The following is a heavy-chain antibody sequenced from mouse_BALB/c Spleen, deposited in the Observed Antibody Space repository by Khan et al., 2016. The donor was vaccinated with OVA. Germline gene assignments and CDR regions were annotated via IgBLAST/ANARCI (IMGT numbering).Heavy chain of an antibody. Sequence: EVKLLESGPGLVKPSQSLSLTCTVTGYSIISDYAWNWIRQFPGNKLEWMGYISYSGSTSYNPSLKSRISITRDTSKKQFFLQLNSVTTEDTATSYCARVTNSWFAYWGQGTLVTVSA. J-gene: IGHJ3*01. CDR3: ARVTNSWFAY. V-gene: IGHV3-2*02. CDR2: ISYSGST. D-gene: IGHD2-13*01. CDR1: GYSIISDYA.